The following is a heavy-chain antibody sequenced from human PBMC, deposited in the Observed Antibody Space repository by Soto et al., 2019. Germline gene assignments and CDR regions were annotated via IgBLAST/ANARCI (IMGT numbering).Heavy chain of an antibody. J-gene: IGHJ4*02. CDR1: GFSFSNYA. D-gene: IGHD6-6*01. CDR2: ISAGGSNT. Sequence: GSLRLSCAASGFSFSNYAMNWVRQAPGKGLEWVSAISAGGSNTNYADSVKGRFTISSDNSKNTLYLQMNGLRADDTAVYYCAKEYSTSLDYWGQGAPVTVSS. CDR3: AKEYSTSLDY. V-gene: IGHV3-23*01.